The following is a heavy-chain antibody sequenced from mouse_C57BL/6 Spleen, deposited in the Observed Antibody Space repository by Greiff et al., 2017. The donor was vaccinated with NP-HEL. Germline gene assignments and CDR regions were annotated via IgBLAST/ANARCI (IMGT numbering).Heavy chain of an antibody. J-gene: IGHJ4*01. CDR2: IWSDGST. V-gene: IGHV2-6-1*01. CDR1: GFSLTSYG. CDR3: ARHDGSSPYYYAMDY. Sequence: QVQLKQSGPGLVAPSQSLSITCTVSGFSLTSYGVHWVRQPPGKGLEWLVVIWSDGSTTYNSALKSRLSISKDNSKSQVFLKMNSLQTDDTAMYYCARHDGSSPYYYAMDYWGQGTSVTVSS. D-gene: IGHD1-1*01.